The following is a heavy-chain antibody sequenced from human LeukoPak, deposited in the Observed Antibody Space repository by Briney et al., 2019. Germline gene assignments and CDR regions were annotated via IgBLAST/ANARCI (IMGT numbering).Heavy chain of an antibody. CDR2: IYYSGST. J-gene: IGHJ6*03. Sequence: SETPSLTCTVSGGSISSHYWSWIRQPPGKGLEWIGYIYYSGSTNYNPSLKSRVTISVDTSKNQFSLKLSSVTAADTAVYYCARDRRDFWSGYYFPSSYYYYMDVWGKGTTVTVS. CDR1: GGSISSHY. CDR3: ARDRRDFWSGYYFPSSYYYYMDV. D-gene: IGHD3-3*01. V-gene: IGHV4-59*11.